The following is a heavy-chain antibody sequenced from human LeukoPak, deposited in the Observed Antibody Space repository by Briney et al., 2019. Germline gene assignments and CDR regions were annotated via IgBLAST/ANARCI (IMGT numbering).Heavy chain of an antibody. D-gene: IGHD6-19*01. CDR3: AKSDSSGWSGLSDY. CDR1: GFTFSRHW. CDR2: IKEEGSEK. Sequence: PGGSLRLSCAASGFTFSRHWMSWVRQAPGKGLEWVANIKEEGSEKFYVDSVKGRFTISRDNAKNSLILQMDSLRAEDTALYYCAKSDSSGWSGLSDYWGQGTLVTVSS. V-gene: IGHV3-7*03. J-gene: IGHJ4*02.